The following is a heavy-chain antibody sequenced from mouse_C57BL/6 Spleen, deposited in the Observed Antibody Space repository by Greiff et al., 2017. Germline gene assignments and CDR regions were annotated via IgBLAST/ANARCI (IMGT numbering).Heavy chain of an antibody. CDR3: ASNYGYGYYFDY. J-gene: IGHJ2*01. CDR2: IDPSDSYT. CDR1: GYTFTSYW. Sequence: VQLQQSGAELVMPGASVKLSCKASGYTFTSYWMHWVKQRPGQGLEWIGEIDPSDSYTNYNQKFKGKSTLTVDKSSSTAYMQLSSLTSEDSAVYYCASNYGYGYYFDYWGQGTTLTVSS. V-gene: IGHV1-69*01. D-gene: IGHD2-2*01.